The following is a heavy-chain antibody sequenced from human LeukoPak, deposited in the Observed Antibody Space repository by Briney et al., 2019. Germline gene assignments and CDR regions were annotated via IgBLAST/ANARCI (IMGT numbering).Heavy chain of an antibody. D-gene: IGHD6-13*01. CDR3: ARDDSIAAAGLYYYYGMDV. J-gene: IGHJ6*02. CDR1: GFSISSYG. Sequence: GGSLRLSCVASGFSISSYGMHWVRQAPGKGLEWVAMTWYDGSKKYYIDSVKGRFTISRDNSKNTLYLQMNSLRAEDTAVYYCARDDSIAAAGLYYYYGMDVWGQGTTVTVSS. V-gene: IGHV3-33*01. CDR2: TWYDGSKK.